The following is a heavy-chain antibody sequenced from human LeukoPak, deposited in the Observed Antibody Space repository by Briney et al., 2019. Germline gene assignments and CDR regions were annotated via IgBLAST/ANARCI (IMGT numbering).Heavy chain of an antibody. CDR2: INPSGGST. Sequence: ASVKVSCKASGYTFTSYYMHWVRQAPGQGLEWMGIINPSGGSTSYAQRFQGRVTMTRDTSTNTVYMELSSLRSEDTAVYYCARDGGRGSSWAPGEYWGQGTLVTVSS. J-gene: IGHJ4*02. V-gene: IGHV1-46*01. D-gene: IGHD6-13*01. CDR1: GYTFTSYY. CDR3: ARDGGRGSSWAPGEY.